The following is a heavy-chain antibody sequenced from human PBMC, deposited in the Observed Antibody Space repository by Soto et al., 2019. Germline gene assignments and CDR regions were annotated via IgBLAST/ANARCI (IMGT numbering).Heavy chain of an antibody. V-gene: IGHV3-30*18. CDR2: ISYDGSNK. J-gene: IGHJ3*02. D-gene: IGHD3-22*01. CDR1: GFTFSSYG. Sequence: GGSLRLSCAASGFTFSSYGMHWVRQAPGKGLEWVAVISYDGSNKYYADSVKGRFTISRDNSKNTVYRQMNRLRAGDTAVYYCAKEVHYYDSSGYPIEGDAFDIWGQGTMVTVSS. CDR3: AKEVHYYDSSGYPIEGDAFDI.